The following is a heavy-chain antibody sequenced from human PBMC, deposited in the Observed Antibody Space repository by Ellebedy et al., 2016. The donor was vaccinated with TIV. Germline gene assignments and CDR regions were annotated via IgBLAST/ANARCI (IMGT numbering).Heavy chain of an antibody. V-gene: IGHV3-7*03. D-gene: IGHD5-12*01. J-gene: IGHJ4*02. CDR2: IKQDGSEK. CDR3: ARGGYGRPFDC. Sequence: GESLKIPCAAPGFTFSNYWMKRVRQAPGKGLEWVANIKQDGSEKYYVDSVKGRFTISRDNAKNSLFLQMNSLRVEDTAVYFCARGGYGRPFDCWGQGTLVTVSS. CDR1: GFTFSNYW.